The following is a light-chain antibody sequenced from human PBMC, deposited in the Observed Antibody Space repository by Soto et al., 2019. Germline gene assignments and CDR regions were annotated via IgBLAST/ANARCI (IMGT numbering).Light chain of an antibody. CDR3: AKWDASLNGFYV. CDR2: RNN. CDR1: TSNIGSNY. V-gene: IGLV1-47*01. J-gene: IGLJ1*01. Sequence: QSVLTQPPSASGTPGQGVTISCSGSTSNIGSNYVYWYQQLPGTAPKLLIYRNNQRPSGVPDRFSGSKCGTSASLAISGIRSDDEADYFCAKWDASLNGFYVFGTGTKLTVL.